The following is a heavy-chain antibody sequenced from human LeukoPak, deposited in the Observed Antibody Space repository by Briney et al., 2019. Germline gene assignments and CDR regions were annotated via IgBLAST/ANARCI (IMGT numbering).Heavy chain of an antibody. D-gene: IGHD6-19*01. CDR2: IEGDGSST. V-gene: IGHV3-74*01. CDR3: ARGVKRQWLANFDY. CDR1: GFTFSSYW. J-gene: IGHJ4*02. Sequence: PGGSLRLSCAASGFTFSSYWMHWVRQAPGKGLVWVSRIEGDGSSTSYADSVKGRFTISRDNAKNTLYLQMNSLRAEDTAVYYCARGVKRQWLANFDYWGQGTLVTVSS.